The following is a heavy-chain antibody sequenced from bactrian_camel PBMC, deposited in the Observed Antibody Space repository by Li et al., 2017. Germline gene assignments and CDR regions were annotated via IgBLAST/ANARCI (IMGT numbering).Heavy chain of an antibody. CDR1: GFAFTRYG. CDR2: FNSGGGST. J-gene: IGHJ4*01. CDR3: TTGGSWLKH. Sequence: QVQLVESGGGLVQPGGSLRLSCTASGFAFTRYGADWVRQAPGKGLEWVSSFNSGGGSTDYADSVKGRFTISRDNAKNTLYLQLNSLKTEDTAMYYCTTGGSWLKHWGQGTQVTVS. D-gene: IGHD6*01. V-gene: IGHV3S1*01.